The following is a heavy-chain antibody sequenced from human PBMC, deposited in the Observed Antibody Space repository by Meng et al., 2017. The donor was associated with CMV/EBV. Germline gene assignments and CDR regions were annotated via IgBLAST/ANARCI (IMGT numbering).Heavy chain of an antibody. CDR2: IYYSGST. D-gene: IGHD2-2*01. CDR1: GGSISSGDYY. CDR3: ARVGRTSCYDY. J-gene: IGHJ4*02. V-gene: IGHV4-30-4*08. Sequence: QVQLQESGPGRVKLSPPLSLTRTVSGGSISSGDYYWSWIRQPPGKGLEWIGYIYYSGSTYYNPSLKSRVTISVDTSKNQFSLKLSSVTAADTAVYYCARVGRTSCYDYWGQGTLVTVSS.